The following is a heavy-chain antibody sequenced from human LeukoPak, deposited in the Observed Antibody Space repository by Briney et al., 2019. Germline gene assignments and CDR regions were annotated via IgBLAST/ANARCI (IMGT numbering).Heavy chain of an antibody. V-gene: IGHV3-48*02. D-gene: IGHD3-10*01. CDR3: ARSMVRGVMDV. Sequence: GGSLRLSCVASGFTFSSYSMNWVRQAPGKGLEWVSYITSSSSIYYADSVKGRFTISRDNAKNSLSLQMNSLRDEDTAVYYCARSMVRGVMDVWGQGTTVTVSS. CDR1: GFTFSSYS. J-gene: IGHJ6*02. CDR2: ITSSSSI.